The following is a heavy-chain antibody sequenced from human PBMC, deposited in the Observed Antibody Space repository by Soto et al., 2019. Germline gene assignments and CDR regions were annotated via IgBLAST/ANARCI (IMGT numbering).Heavy chain of an antibody. D-gene: IGHD1-7*01. CDR1: GLTVSGKKY. CDR2: VYDLDGT. CDR3: ATWQLREPAYYI. Sequence: DVQLVESGGGLIQPGGSLRLSCVASGLTVSGKKYVAWVRQAPGKGPEWVSGVYDLDGTYYADSVRGRFTTSIGNSRTTGWLQIPCLRPEDSALYFCATWQLREPAYYIWGRGTMVTVSS. J-gene: IGHJ3*02. V-gene: IGHV3-53*01.